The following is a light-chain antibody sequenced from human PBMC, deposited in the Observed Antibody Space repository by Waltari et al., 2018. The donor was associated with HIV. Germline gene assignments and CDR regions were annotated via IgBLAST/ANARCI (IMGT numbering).Light chain of an antibody. V-gene: IGLV3-25*03. J-gene: IGLJ3*02. CDR2: KDT. CDR1: ALPKQY. Sequence: SYELTQPPSVSVSPGQTARITCSGDALPKQYAYWYQQRPGQAPVLVIYKDTERPSGSPERFSGSSSGTTATWTIIGVQAQDEADYHCQSADSNASLWVFGGGTKLTVL. CDR3: QSADSNASLWV.